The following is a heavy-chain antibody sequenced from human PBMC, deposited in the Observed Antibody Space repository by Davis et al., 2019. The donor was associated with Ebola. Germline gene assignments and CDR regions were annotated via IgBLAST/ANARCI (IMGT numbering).Heavy chain of an antibody. V-gene: IGHV1-2*02. J-gene: IGHJ5*01. CDR3: AREAGATTRIYDS. Sequence: ASVKVSCKASGYTFTGYYMHWVRQAPGQGLEWMGWINPNSGGTNYAQKLQGRVTMTTDTSRSTAYMELRSLRSVDTAVYYCAREAGATTRIYDSWGQGTLVTVSS. D-gene: IGHD1-26*01. CDR1: GYTFTGYY. CDR2: INPNSGGT.